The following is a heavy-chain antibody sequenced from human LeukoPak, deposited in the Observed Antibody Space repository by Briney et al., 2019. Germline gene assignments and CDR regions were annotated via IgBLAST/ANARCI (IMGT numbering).Heavy chain of an antibody. CDR3: ARGPPYVTAAAGNYYYYYMDV. Sequence: ASVKVSCKASGYTFTGYYMHWVRQAPGQGLEWMGWINPNSGGTNYAQKFQGRVAMTRDTSISTAYMELSRLRSDDTAVYYCARGPPYVTAAAGNYYYYYMDVWGKGTTVTVSS. D-gene: IGHD6-13*01. J-gene: IGHJ6*03. CDR2: INPNSGGT. V-gene: IGHV1-2*02. CDR1: GYTFTGYY.